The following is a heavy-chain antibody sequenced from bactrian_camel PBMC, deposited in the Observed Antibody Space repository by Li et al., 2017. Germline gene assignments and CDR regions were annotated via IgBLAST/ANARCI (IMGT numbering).Heavy chain of an antibody. CDR2: IGSDGST. D-gene: IGHD2*01. V-gene: IGHV3S55*01. J-gene: IGHJ4*01. Sequence: HVQLVESGGGSVQAGGSLRLSCSASGFTFDGSDMGWYRQAPGAACELVSSIGSDGSTYYLGSVKGRFTISRDAAKNKLYLQLNSLKTEDTAMYYCTTHFSQNGARYDDTWPSGEGTQVTVS. CDR1: GFTFDGSD.